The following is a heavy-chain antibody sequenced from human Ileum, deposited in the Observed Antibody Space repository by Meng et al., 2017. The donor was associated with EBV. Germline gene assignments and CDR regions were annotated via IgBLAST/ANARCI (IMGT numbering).Heavy chain of an antibody. D-gene: IGHD3-10*01. CDR1: GDSVSGSDW. CDR2: VYHDGAT. CDR3: ARSSPIVRGLDY. V-gene: IGHV4-4*02. Sequence: VPLQESGPGLVKPSGTLSLTCPVSGDSVSGSDWWSWVRQPPGKGLEWIGEVYHDGATNYHPSLKSRVTISLDKSKNEVNLHLNSLTAADTAVYFCARSSPIVRGLDYWGQGTLVTVSS. J-gene: IGHJ4*02.